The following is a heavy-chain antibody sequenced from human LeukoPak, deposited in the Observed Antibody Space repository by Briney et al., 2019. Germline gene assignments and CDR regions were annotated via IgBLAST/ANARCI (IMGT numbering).Heavy chain of an antibody. CDR1: GFTLSNYG. Sequence: GGSLRLSCAVSGFTLSNYGMSWVRQAPGKGLEWVAGISDRGSRTNYADSVKGRFTISTDHPKNTLYLQMNSLRAEDTAVYFCAKRGVVIRVILVGFHKEAYYFDSWGQGALVTVSS. V-gene: IGHV3-23*01. CDR2: ISDRGSRT. D-gene: IGHD3-22*01. J-gene: IGHJ4*02. CDR3: AKRGVVIRVILVGFHKEAYYFDS.